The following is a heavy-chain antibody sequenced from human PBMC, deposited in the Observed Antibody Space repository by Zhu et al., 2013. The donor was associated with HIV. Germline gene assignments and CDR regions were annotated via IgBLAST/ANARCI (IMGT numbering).Heavy chain of an antibody. CDR3: ARRGIAAAGYYYYYYGMDV. CDR1: GGTFSSYA. Sequence: QVQLVQSGAEVKKPGSSVKVSCKASGGTFSSYAISWVRQAPGQGLEWMGGIIPIFGTANYAQKFQGRVTITADESTSTAYMELSSLRSEDTAVYYCARRGIAAAGYYYYYYGMDVWGQGTTVTVSS. V-gene: IGHV1-69*01. D-gene: IGHD6-13*01. J-gene: IGHJ6*02. CDR2: IIPIFGTA.